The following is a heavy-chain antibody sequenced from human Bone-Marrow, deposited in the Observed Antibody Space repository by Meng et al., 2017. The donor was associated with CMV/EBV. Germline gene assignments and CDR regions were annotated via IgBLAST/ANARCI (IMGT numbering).Heavy chain of an antibody. Sequence: GESLKISCAASGFTFNTFWMTWVRQAPGKGLEWVANIKEDGRGQWYVDSVKGRFTISRDNAKNSLYLQMNSLRAEDTAVYYCARDGTQGYCSSTSCSRGVYYYGMDVWGQGNTVNV. D-gene: IGHD2-2*01. CDR3: ARDGTQGYCSSTSCSRGVYYYGMDV. J-gene: IGHJ6*02. CDR1: GFTFNTFW. CDR2: IKEDGRGQ. V-gene: IGHV3-7*01.